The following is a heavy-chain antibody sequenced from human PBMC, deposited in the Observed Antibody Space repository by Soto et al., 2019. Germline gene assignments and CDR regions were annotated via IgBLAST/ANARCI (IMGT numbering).Heavy chain of an antibody. V-gene: IGHV4-59*01. J-gene: IGHJ5*02. D-gene: IGHD3-10*01. CDR2: IHDSGST. CDR3: ARESAGSHKNNWFDP. Sequence: QVQLQESGPGLVKPSETLSLTCTVSGASITTYYWSWVRQPPGKGLEWIGYIHDSGSTYYNPSLKSRVTLSLDTSRNPRFLQLNSVTAADTAMYYCARESAGSHKNNWFDPWGQGTLVTVSS. CDR1: GASITTYY.